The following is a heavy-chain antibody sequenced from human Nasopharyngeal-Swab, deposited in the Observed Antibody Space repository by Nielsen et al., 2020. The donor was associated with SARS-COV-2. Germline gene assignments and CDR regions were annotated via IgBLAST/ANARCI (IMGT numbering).Heavy chain of an antibody. Sequence: GESLKIPCAASGFTFSNAWMSWVRQAPGKGLEWVGRIKSKTDGGATDYAAPVKGRFTISRDASKNTLYLQMNSLKTEDTAVFYCTTGHTRWGQGTLVTVSS. D-gene: IGHD2-15*01. J-gene: IGHJ4*02. CDR3: TTGHTR. V-gene: IGHV3-15*01. CDR2: IKSKTDGGAT. CDR1: GFTFSNAW.